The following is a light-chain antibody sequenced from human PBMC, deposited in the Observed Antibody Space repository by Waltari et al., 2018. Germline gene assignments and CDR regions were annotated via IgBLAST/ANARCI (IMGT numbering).Light chain of an antibody. CDR1: QSVRNN. J-gene: IGKJ5*01. CDR3: QQYDNLIT. Sequence: EIVVTQSPAALSLSPGERVTISCRASQSVRNNFAWYQQKPGQAPRLLIFDASTRATGIPARFSGSGSGTEFTLTISTLQSEDFGIYYCQQYDNLITFGQGTRLEIK. CDR2: DAS. V-gene: IGKV3D-15*01.